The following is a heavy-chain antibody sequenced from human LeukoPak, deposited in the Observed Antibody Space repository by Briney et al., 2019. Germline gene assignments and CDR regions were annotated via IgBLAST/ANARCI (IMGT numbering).Heavy chain of an antibody. CDR3: ARDLTSVPTR. Sequence: GGSLGLSCAASGFTFSSHSMNWVRQAPGKGLEWVSYISSTGNTKHYVDSVKGRFTISRDNAKNSVYLQMNSLRDEDTAVYYCARDLTSVPTRWGRGTLVTVSS. V-gene: IGHV3-48*02. CDR2: ISSTGNTK. CDR1: GFTFSSHS. D-gene: IGHD4-17*01. J-gene: IGHJ4*02.